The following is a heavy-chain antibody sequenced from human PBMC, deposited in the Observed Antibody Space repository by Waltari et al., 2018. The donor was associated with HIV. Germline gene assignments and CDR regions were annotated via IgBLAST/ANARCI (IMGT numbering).Heavy chain of an antibody. D-gene: IGHD6-6*01. CDR1: GFTFTNFA. CDR2: FWSDGVEI. Sequence: QVQLVESGGGVVQPGTSLTLSCAVSGFTFTNFAIHGVRQSPGKGLEWLAVFWSDGVEISYADSVNGRFTISKDSSQKTLYLHLTSLRAEDTALYYCARGYSSSRWIPLYHWGRGTLVTVSS. J-gene: IGHJ4*02. CDR3: ARGYSSSRWIPLYH. V-gene: IGHV3-33*01.